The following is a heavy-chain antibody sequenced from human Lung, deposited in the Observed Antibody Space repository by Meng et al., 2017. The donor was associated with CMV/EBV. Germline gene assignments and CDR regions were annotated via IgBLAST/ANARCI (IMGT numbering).Heavy chain of an antibody. CDR1: VFTFSSYA. J-gene: IGHJ5*02. CDR3: ARGWGLYSWFDP. V-gene: IGHV3-30-3*01. D-gene: IGHD3-16*01. CDR2: ISYDGSNK. Sequence: WAAPVFTFSSYAMHWVRQAPGKGLEWVAVISYDGSNKYYADSVKGRFTISRDNSKNTLYLQMNSLRAEDTAVYYCARGWGLYSWFDPWGQGTLVTVSS.